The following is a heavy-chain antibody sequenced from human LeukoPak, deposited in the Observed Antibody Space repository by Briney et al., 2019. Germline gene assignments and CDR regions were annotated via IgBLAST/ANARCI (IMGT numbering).Heavy chain of an antibody. D-gene: IGHD3-22*01. V-gene: IGHV3-30-3*01. J-gene: IGHJ4*02. CDR1: GFTFSSYA. CDR3: ARALPGHLDYYDSSGYYPLIFDY. Sequence: GGSLRLSCAASGFTFSSYAMHWVRQAPGKGLEWVAVISYDGSNKYYADSVKGRFTISRDNSKNTLYLQMNSLRAEDTAVYYCARALPGHLDYYDSSGYYPLIFDYWGQGTLVTVSS. CDR2: ISYDGSNK.